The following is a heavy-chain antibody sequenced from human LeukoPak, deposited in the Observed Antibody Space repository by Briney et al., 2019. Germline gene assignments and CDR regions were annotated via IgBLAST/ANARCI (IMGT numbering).Heavy chain of an antibody. D-gene: IGHD1-26*01. V-gene: IGHV4-61*02. J-gene: IGHJ6*03. CDR1: GGSINSGSYY. CDR3: AREARSYAGGYYYYTDV. Sequence: SETLSLTCTVSGGSINSGSYYWSWIRQPAGKGLEWIGRIYRSGRTNYNPSLKSRVTISVDTSKNQFSLKLSSVTAADTAVYYCAREARSYAGGYYYYTDVWGKGTTVTVSS. CDR2: IYRSGRT.